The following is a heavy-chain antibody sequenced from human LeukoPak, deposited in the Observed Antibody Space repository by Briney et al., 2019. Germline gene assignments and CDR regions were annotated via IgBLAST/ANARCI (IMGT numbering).Heavy chain of an antibody. D-gene: IGHD2-15*01. CDR1: GGSFSGYY. J-gene: IGHJ5*02. Sequence: SETLSLTCAVYGGSFSGYYWSWIRQPPGKGLEWIGYIYYSGSTNYNPSLKSRVTISVDTSKNQFSLKLSSVTAADTAVYYCARAVLVAATYWFDPWGQGTLVTVSS. V-gene: IGHV4-59*01. CDR3: ARAVLVAATYWFDP. CDR2: IYYSGST.